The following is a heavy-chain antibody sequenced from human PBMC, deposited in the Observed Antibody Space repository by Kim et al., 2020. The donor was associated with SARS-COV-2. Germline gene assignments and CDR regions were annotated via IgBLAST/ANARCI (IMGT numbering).Heavy chain of an antibody. CDR3: ARDLFFVQDPYYFDY. J-gene: IGHJ4*02. CDR2: ISAYNGNT. CDR1: GYTFTSYG. Sequence: ASVKVSCKASGYTFTSYGISWVRQAPGQGLEWMGWISAYNGNTNYAQKLQGRVTMTTDTSTSTAYMELRSLRSDDTAVYYCARDLFFVQDPYYFDYWGQGTLVTVSS. D-gene: IGHD1-1*01. V-gene: IGHV1-18*01.